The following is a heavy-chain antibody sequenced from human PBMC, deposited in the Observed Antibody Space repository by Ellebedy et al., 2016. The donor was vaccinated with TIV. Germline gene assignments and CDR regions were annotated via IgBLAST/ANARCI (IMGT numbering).Heavy chain of an antibody. CDR1: GFTFTNAW. J-gene: IGHJ4*02. CDR3: TTDRCSSTTCFDY. D-gene: IGHD2-2*01. V-gene: IGHV3-15*01. Sequence: GGSLRLXCPASGFTFTNAWMNWVRQAPGKGLEWVGLIKSKSDGGTTEYAAPVKGRFTISRDDSKNTLYLQMNSLKSEDTAVYYCTTDRCSSTTCFDYWGQGTLVTVSS. CDR2: IKSKSDGGTT.